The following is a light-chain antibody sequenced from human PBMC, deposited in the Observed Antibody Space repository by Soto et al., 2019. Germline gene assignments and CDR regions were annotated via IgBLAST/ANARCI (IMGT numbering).Light chain of an antibody. CDR2: DVN. CDR1: TTDIDNYDS. V-gene: IGLV2-18*01. CDR3: NLYSSNASQT. J-gene: IGLJ1*01. Sequence: QSVLTQPPSVSGSPGQSVTISCTATTTDIDNYDSVSWYQQAPGTAPKLIIYDVNNRPSGAPDRFSGSTCGNTASLTISGLLAEDETDYFCNLYSSNASQTFGPGTKVTDL.